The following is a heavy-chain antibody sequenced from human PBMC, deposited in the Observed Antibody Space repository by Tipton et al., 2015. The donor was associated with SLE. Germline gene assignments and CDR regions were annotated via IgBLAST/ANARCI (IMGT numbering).Heavy chain of an antibody. D-gene: IGHD4-17*01. CDR1: GFSFRNSW. CDR3: AKDDSGANSLDY. Sequence: GSLRLSCAASGFSFRNSWMIWVRQAPGKGLEWVANIKEDGSAKNYVDSVRGRFIISRDNAKNTVYLLMNSLRADDTAVYYCAKDDSGANSLDYWGQGTLVTVSS. V-gene: IGHV3-7*01. J-gene: IGHJ4*02. CDR2: IKEDGSAK.